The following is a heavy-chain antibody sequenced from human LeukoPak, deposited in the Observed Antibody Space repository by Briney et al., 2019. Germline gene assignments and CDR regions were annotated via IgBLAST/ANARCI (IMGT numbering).Heavy chain of an antibody. Sequence: ASVKVSRKASGYTFTCYYMHWVRHAPGQGLEWMGWINPNSGGTNYAQKFQGRVTMTRDTSISTAYMELSRLRSDDTAVYYCARERGTIAVAGIDYWGQGTLVTVSS. J-gene: IGHJ4*02. D-gene: IGHD6-19*01. V-gene: IGHV1-2*02. CDR3: ARERGTIAVAGIDY. CDR2: INPNSGGT. CDR1: GYTFTCYY.